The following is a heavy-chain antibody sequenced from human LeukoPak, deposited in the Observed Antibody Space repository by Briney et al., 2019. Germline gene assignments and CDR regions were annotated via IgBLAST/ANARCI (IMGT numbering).Heavy chain of an antibody. CDR2: IYSGGST. V-gene: IGHV3-53*01. CDR1: GFTVSSNY. J-gene: IGHJ4*02. Sequence: GGSLRLSCAASGFTVSSNYMSWVRQAPGKGLEWVSVIYSGGSTYYADSVKGRFTISRGNSKNALYLQMNSLRAEDTAVYYCARTGTVTTSFDYWGQGTLVTVSS. D-gene: IGHD4-17*01. CDR3: ARTGTVTTSFDY.